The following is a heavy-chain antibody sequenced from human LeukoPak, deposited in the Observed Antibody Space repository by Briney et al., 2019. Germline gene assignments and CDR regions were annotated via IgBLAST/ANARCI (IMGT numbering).Heavy chain of an antibody. CDR2: IWYDGSNK. V-gene: IGHV3-33*01. D-gene: IGHD6-19*01. J-gene: IGHJ4*02. CDR3: ARDGSSGWYWVDY. Sequence: PGRSLRLSCAASGFTFSSYGMHWVRQAPGKGLEWVAVIWYDGSNKYYADSVKGRFTMSRDNSKNTLYLQMNSLRAEDTAVYYCARDGSSGWYWVDYWGQGTLVTVSS. CDR1: GFTFSSYG.